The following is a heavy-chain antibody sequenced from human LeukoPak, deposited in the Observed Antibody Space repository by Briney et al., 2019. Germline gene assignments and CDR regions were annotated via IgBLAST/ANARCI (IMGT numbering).Heavy chain of an antibody. CDR2: IYYSGST. Sequence: PSETLSLTCTVSGGSISSGGYYWSWIRQHPGKGLEWIGYIYYSGSTYYNPSLKSRVTISVDTSKNQFSLKLSSVTAADTAVYYCARDRSITMVRGGGGDAFDIWGQGTMVTVSS. CDR1: GGSISSGGYY. D-gene: IGHD3-10*01. V-gene: IGHV4-31*03. CDR3: ARDRSITMVRGGGGDAFDI. J-gene: IGHJ3*02.